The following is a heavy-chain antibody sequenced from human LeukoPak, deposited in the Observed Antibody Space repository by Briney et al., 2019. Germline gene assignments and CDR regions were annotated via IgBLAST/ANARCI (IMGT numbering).Heavy chain of an antibody. CDR3: ARHRNSSSWYYYYYGMDV. CDR2: IYYSGST. CDR1: GGSISSYY. Sequence: MASETLSLTCTVSGGSISSYYWSWIRQPPGKGLEWIGYIYYSGSTNYNPSLKSRVTISVDTSKNQFSLKLSSVTAADTAVYYCARHRNSSSWYYYYYGMDVWGQGTTVTVSS. J-gene: IGHJ6*02. V-gene: IGHV4-59*08. D-gene: IGHD6-13*01.